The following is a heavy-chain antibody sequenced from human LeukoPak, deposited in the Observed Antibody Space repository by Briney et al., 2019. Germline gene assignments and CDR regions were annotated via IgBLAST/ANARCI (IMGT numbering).Heavy chain of an antibody. D-gene: IGHD6-13*01. CDR1: GFTFSSYW. V-gene: IGHV3-74*01. CDR3: ARDKGAAAATYYFDY. J-gene: IGHJ4*02. Sequence: GGSLRLSCAASGFTFSSYWMHWVRQAPGKGLVWVSRINSDGSSTSYADSVKGRFTISRDNAKNTLYLQMNSLRAEDTAVYYCARDKGAAAATYYFDYWGQGTLVTVSS. CDR2: INSDGSST.